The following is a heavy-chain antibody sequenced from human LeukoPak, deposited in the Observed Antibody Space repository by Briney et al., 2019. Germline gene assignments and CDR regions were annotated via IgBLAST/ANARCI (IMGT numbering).Heavy chain of an antibody. Sequence: SETLSLTCTVSGGSISSYYWSWIRQPPGKGLEWIGYIYYSGSTNYNPSLKSRVTISVDTSKNQFSLKLSSVAAADTAVYYCARRGDQLLPYDYWGQGTLVTVSS. CDR2: IYYSGST. CDR3: ARRGDQLLPYDY. J-gene: IGHJ4*02. D-gene: IGHD2-2*01. CDR1: GGSISSYY. V-gene: IGHV4-59*08.